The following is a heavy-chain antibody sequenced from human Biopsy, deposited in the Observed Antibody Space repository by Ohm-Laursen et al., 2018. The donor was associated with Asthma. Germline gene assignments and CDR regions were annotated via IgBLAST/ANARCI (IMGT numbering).Heavy chain of an antibody. CDR1: RFTYE. V-gene: IGHV3-30-3*01. D-gene: IGHD6-19*01. J-gene: IGHJ4*02. Sequence: SLRLSCAASRFTYEMHWVRQAPGKGLEWVAVISYDGSSIYYADSVKGRFTISRDNSKNTLSLQMNSLTAEDTAVYYCAREGVAGTHIEDWGQETLVTVSS. CDR2: ISYDGSSI. CDR3: AREGVAGTHIED.